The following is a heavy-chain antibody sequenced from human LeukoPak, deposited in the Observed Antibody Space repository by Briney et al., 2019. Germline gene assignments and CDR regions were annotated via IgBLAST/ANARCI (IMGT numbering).Heavy chain of an antibody. Sequence: SETLSLTCPVSGGSVSSGSHYWSWIRQPPGKGLEWIGHVYYSGSTSYNPSLKGRVTISVDTSKNHFSLELHSVTAADTAVYYCARANDYIHASVFDSWGQGTLVTVSS. D-gene: IGHD4-11*01. CDR1: GGSVSSGSHY. J-gene: IGHJ4*02. CDR2: VYYSGST. CDR3: ARANDYIHASVFDS. V-gene: IGHV4-61*03.